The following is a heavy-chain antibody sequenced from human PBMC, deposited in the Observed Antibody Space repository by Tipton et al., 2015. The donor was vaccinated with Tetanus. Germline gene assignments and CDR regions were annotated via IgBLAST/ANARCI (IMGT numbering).Heavy chain of an antibody. CDR3: ASDPALMGNFDY. D-gene: IGHD2-2*01. CDR1: GGSITSDNHY. CDR2: VSYSGRT. V-gene: IGHV4-61*01. J-gene: IGHJ4*02. Sequence: TLSLTCTVSGGSITSDNHYWNWIRQPPGKGLEWLAYVSYSGRTNSNYSLKSRITISQDTSKNQFSLRLTSVTAADTAVYYCASDPALMGNFDYWGQGTLVTVSS.